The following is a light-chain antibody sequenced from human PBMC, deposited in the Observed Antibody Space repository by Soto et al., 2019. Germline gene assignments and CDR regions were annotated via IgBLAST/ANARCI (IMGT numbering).Light chain of an antibody. J-gene: IGKJ1*01. CDR3: QQYGSSPRT. V-gene: IGKV3-20*01. Sequence: EIVLTQSQATLSSCPGERVTLSCLASQYINTRLAWYQHRPGQAPRLLIYGASSRATGIPDRFSGSGSGTDFTLTISRLEPEDFAVYYCQQYGSSPRTFGQGTKVDIK. CDR2: GAS. CDR1: QYINTR.